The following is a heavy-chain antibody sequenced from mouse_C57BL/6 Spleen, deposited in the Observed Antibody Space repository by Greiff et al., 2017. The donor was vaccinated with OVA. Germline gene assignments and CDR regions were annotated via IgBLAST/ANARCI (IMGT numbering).Heavy chain of an antibody. CDR1: GFTFSSYG. Sequence: EVQVVESGGDLVKPGGSLKLSCAASGFTFSSYGMSWVRQTPDKRLEWVATISSGGSYTYYPDSVKGRFTISRDNAKNTLYLQMSSLKSEDTAMYYCARQGTVDAMDYWGQGTSVTVSS. D-gene: IGHD1-1*01. CDR2: ISSGGSYT. J-gene: IGHJ4*01. V-gene: IGHV5-6*01. CDR3: ARQGTVDAMDY.